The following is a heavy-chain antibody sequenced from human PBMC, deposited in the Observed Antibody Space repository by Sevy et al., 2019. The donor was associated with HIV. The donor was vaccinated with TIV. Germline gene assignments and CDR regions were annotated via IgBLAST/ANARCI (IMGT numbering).Heavy chain of an antibody. CDR2: IYYSGST. CDR1: GGSVSSGSYY. J-gene: IGHJ4*02. V-gene: IGHV4-61*01. Sequence: SETRSLTCTVSGGSVSSGSYYWSWIRQPPGKGLEWIGYIYYSGSTNYNPSLKSRVTISVDTSKNQFSLKLSSVTAADTAVYYCARGFDYWGQGTLVTVSS. CDR3: ARGFDY.